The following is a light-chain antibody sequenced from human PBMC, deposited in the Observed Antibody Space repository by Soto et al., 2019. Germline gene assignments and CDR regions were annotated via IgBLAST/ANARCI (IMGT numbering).Light chain of an antibody. V-gene: IGKV3D-20*01. J-gene: IGKJ1*01. CDR1: QSVSSSY. CDR3: QQYSFLPRT. CDR2: GAS. Sequence: EIVVTQSPSTLSLSPGERATLSCRASQSVSSSYLAWYQQKPGLAPRLLIYGASTRATGIPDRFGGSGSGTDFTLTISRLEPEDFAVYYCQQYSFLPRTFGQGTKVDIK.